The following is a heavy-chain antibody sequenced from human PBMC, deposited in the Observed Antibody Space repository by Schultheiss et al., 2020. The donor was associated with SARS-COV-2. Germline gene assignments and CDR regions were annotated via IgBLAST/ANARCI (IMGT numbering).Heavy chain of an antibody. D-gene: IGHD4-11*01. CDR2: ISSSGSTI. V-gene: IGHV3-48*03. Sequence: GGSLRLSCAASGFTFSSYEMNWVRQAPGKGLEWVSYISSSGSTIYYADSVKGRFTISRDNSKNTLYLQMNSLRAEDTAVYYCARDRDPDYSKAFDYWGQGTLVTVSS. J-gene: IGHJ4*02. CDR1: GFTFSSYE. CDR3: ARDRDPDYSKAFDY.